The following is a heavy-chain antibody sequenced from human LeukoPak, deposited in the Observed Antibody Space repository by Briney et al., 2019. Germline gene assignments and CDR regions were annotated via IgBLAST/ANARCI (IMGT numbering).Heavy chain of an antibody. CDR3: ARDLMATIYYYYGMDV. D-gene: IGHD5-24*01. Sequence: GGSLRLSCAASGFTFNTYALHWVRQAPGKGLEWVAVISYDGSSKYYTDSVKGRFTISRDISKNTLYLQMNTLRADDTAVYFCARDLMATIYYYYGMDVWGRGTTVTVXS. CDR1: GFTFNTYA. V-gene: IGHV3-30-3*01. CDR2: ISYDGSSK. J-gene: IGHJ6*02.